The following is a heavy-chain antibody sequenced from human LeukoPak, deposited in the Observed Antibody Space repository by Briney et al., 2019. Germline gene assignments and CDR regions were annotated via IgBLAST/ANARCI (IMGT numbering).Heavy chain of an antibody. D-gene: IGHD6-6*01. CDR3: AKGSSLGTHDAFDI. CDR1: GFTFSSYS. CDR2: ISSSSSTI. Sequence: GGSLRLSCAASGFTFSSYSMNWVRQAPGKGLEWVSYISSSSSTIYYADSVKGRFTISRDNSKNTLYLQMNSLRAEDTAVYYCAKGSSLGTHDAFDIWGQGTMVTVSS. V-gene: IGHV3-48*01. J-gene: IGHJ3*02.